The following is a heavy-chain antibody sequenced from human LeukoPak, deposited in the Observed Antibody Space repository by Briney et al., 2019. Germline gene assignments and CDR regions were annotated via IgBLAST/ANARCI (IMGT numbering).Heavy chain of an antibody. D-gene: IGHD3-22*01. V-gene: IGHV3-7*03. CDR3: ATPLDYYDSSGYHQGGD. CDR2: IKEDGSKK. Sequence: GGSLRLSCAASGFTFSGCWMTWVRQAPGKGLEWVANIKEDGSKKNYVDSVKGRFTIFRDNAKNSLYLQMNSLRAEDTAVYYCATPLDYYDSSGYHQGGDWGQGTLVTVSS. CDR1: GFTFSGCW. J-gene: IGHJ4*02.